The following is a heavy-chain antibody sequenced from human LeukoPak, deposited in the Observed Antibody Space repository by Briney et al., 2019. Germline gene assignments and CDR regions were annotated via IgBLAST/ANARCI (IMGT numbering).Heavy chain of an antibody. J-gene: IGHJ6*02. CDR3: ARFRITIFGVVLSRGMDV. CDR1: GGSISSGGYY. D-gene: IGHD3-3*01. CDR2: IYYSGST. V-gene: IGHV4-31*03. Sequence: SQTLSLTCTVSGGSISSGGYYWSWIRQHPGKGLEWLGYIYYSGSTYYNPSLKSRVTISVDTSKNQFSLKLSSVTAADTAVYYCARFRITIFGVVLSRGMDVWGQGTTVTVSS.